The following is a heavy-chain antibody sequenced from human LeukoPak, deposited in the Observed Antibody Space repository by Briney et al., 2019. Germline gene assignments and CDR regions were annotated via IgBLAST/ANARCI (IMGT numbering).Heavy chain of an antibody. Sequence: PSETLSLTCAVSGDSISSSDFYWGWIRQSPGKRLEWIGSVYNNGDTYNNPTLKRRVTISVDTSKNQFSLRLRSVTAADTAVYYCARSLVRGQIDYFEHWGQGTLVTVSS. CDR3: ARSLVRGQIDYFEH. CDR1: GDSISSSDFY. CDR2: VYNNGDT. J-gene: IGHJ4*02. V-gene: IGHV4-39*07. D-gene: IGHD3-10*01.